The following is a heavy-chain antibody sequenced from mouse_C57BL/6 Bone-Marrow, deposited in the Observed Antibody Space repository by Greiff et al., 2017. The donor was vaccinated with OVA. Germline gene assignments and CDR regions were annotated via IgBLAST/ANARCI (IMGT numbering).Heavy chain of an antibody. CDR2: IDPSDSYT. D-gene: IGHD5-1*01. J-gene: IGHJ2*01. Sequence: QVQLQQPGAELVMPGASVKLSCKASGYTFTSYWMHWVKQRPGQGLEWIGEIDPSDSYTNYNQKFKGKSTLTVDKSSSTAYMQLSSLTSEDSAVYYGAREGEYGVYYFDDWGQGTTLTVSS. V-gene: IGHV1-69*01. CDR1: GYTFTSYW. CDR3: AREGEYGVYYFDD.